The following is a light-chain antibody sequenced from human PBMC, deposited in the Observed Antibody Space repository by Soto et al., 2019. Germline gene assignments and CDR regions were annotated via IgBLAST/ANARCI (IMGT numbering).Light chain of an antibody. J-gene: IGLJ1*01. CDR2: EVS. CDR1: SSDVGSYNL. CDR3: CSYAGSSTYV. Sequence: QSVLTQPASVSGSPGQSITISCTGTSSDVGSYNLVSWYQQHPGKAPKVMIYEVSKRPSGVPIRFSGSKSGNTASLTISGLQAEDEADYYCCSYAGSSTYVFGTGTKVTVL. V-gene: IGLV2-23*02.